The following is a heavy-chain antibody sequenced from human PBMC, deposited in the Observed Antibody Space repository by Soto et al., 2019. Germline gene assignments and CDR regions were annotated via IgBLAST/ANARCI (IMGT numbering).Heavy chain of an antibody. CDR1: GFTFSSYG. CDR2: ISYDGSNK. D-gene: IGHD4-17*01. V-gene: IGHV3-30*03. CDR3: ASNNDYGDSYYYGMDV. Sequence: GPLRLPCSASGFTFSSYGMHWVRQAPGKGLEWVAVISYDGSNKYYADSVKGRFTISRDNSKNTLYLQMNSLRAEDTAVYYCASNNDYGDSYYYGMDVWGQGTKVTVYS. J-gene: IGHJ6*02.